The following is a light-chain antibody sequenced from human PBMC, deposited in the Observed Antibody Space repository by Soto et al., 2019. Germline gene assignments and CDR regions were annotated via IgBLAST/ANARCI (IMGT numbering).Light chain of an antibody. Sequence: EIVLTQSPGTLSLSPGERATLSCRANQSVSSSYLAWYQQKPCQAPRLLIYGASSRATGIPDRFSGSGSGTDFTLTISRLEPEDFAVYYCQQYGASPITFGQGTRLEIK. J-gene: IGKJ5*01. CDR2: GAS. CDR1: QSVSSSY. CDR3: QQYGASPIT. V-gene: IGKV3-20*01.